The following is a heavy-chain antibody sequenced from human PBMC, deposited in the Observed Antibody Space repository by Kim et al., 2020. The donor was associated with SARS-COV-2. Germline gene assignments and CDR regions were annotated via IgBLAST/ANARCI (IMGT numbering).Heavy chain of an antibody. Sequence: ASVKVSCKASGYTFTSYGISWVRQAPGQGLEWMAWISAHNGNTDYAEKVKGRVTLTTDSSTSTVYMDLSRLTSDDTAMYDCARVKSLSGTLDGFAVWSQGTKVTVSS. CDR3: ARVKSLSGTLDGFAV. CDR1: GYTFTSYG. CDR2: ISAHNGNT. J-gene: IGHJ3*01. V-gene: IGHV1-18*01.